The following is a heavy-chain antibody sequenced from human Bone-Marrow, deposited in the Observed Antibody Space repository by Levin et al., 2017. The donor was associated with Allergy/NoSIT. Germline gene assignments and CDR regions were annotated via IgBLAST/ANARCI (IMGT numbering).Heavy chain of an antibody. CDR3: AMGDLPPFYGDYVDLDN. Sequence: GESLKISCVASISTFSSYAIHWVRQAPGKGLEWVAVISYDGTNTYYADSVRGRFTISRDSSKRTLYLQIDGLGIDDTAVYYCAMGDLPPFYGDYVDLDNWGQGTLVTVSS. D-gene: IGHD4-17*01. CDR2: ISYDGTNT. V-gene: IGHV3-30-3*01. CDR1: ISTFSSYA. J-gene: IGHJ4*02.